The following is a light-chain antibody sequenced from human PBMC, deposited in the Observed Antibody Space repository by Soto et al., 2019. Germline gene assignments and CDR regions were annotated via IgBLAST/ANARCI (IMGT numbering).Light chain of an antibody. Sequence: QSVLTQPASVSGSPGQSITISCTGSSSDVGSYNLVSWYQQYPGKAPKLMIYEATQRPSGVSDRFSGSKSGNTASLTISGLQTEDEADYFCCSYAGRSNWVFGGGTKLTGL. V-gene: IGLV2-23*01. CDR3: CSYAGRSNWV. CDR2: EAT. CDR1: SSDVGSYNL. J-gene: IGLJ3*02.